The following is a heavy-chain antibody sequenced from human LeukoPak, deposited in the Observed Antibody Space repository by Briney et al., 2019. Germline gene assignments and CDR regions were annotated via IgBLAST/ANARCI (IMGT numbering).Heavy chain of an antibody. Sequence: SVKVSCKASGGTYNIYGTTWVRQAPGQGLEWMGRIIPVRGKANYGQGFQDRLTITADRSTSTAYLDLRRLTSDDTAVYYCATSGYTSRFDHWGQGTLITVSS. CDR2: IIPVRGKA. CDR3: ATSGYTSRFDH. D-gene: IGHD5-18*01. J-gene: IGHJ4*02. CDR1: GGTYNIYG. V-gene: IGHV1-69*04.